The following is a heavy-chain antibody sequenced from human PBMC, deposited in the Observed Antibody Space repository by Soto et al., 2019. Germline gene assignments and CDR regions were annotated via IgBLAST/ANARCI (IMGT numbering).Heavy chain of an antibody. Sequence: TLSLTCTVSGDSLSTFSCGWMRQPPGKELEWIGYVYYTGRTTYNPSPKSQVTISGDRSKNQCSLRLTSANAADTAVYYCARGRTGRNYADDSSDYFYFFDYWGQGTQVTVAS. D-gene: IGHD3-22*01. J-gene: IGHJ4*02. V-gene: IGHV4-59*01. CDR2: VYYTGRT. CDR3: ARGRTGRNYADDSSDYFYFFDY. CDR1: GDSLSTFS.